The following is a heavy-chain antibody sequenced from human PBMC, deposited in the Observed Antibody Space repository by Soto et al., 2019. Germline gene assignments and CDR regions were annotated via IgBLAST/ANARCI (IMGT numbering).Heavy chain of an antibody. CDR1: GYRFTSYW. V-gene: IGHV5-10-1*01. D-gene: IGHD1-1*01. Sequence: GESLKISCKGFGYRFTSYWITWVRQRPGRGLEWMGTIDPSDSNIDYNPSFQGHVSISADRSISTSYLQWNSLRASDTAIYYCAIPRDGYNFLDSWGQGTLVTVSS. CDR3: AIPRDGYNFLDS. J-gene: IGHJ4*02. CDR2: IDPSDSNI.